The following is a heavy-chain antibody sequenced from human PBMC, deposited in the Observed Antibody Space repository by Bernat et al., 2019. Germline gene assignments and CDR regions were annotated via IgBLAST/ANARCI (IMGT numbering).Heavy chain of an antibody. J-gene: IGHJ4*02. D-gene: IGHD6-13*01. CDR2: IRNKANSYTT. V-gene: IGHV3-72*01. Sequence: EVQLVESGGGLVQPGGSLRLSCEASGFSFSDHYMDWVRQATGKGLEWYGRIRNKANSYTTEYAASVKGSYTISRDDSKNSLFLQMNSLKTENTAVYYCTRVKGYGPDYWGQGTLVTVSS. CDR1: GFSFSDHY. CDR3: TRVKGYGPDY.